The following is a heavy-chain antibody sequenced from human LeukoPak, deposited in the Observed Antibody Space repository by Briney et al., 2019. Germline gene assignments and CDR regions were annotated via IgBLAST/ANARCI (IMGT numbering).Heavy chain of an antibody. Sequence: PGGSLRLSCGASGFTFSSYGMHWVRQAPGKGLEWVAVIRYDGNNKFYEDSVKGRFTISRDNSKNTLYLQMNSLRAEDTALYYCARGRVDHSSSDWYFGYWGQGILVTVSS. CDR1: GFTFSSYG. D-gene: IGHD6-13*01. J-gene: IGHJ4*02. V-gene: IGHV3-33*01. CDR2: IRYDGNNK. CDR3: ARGRVDHSSSDWYFGY.